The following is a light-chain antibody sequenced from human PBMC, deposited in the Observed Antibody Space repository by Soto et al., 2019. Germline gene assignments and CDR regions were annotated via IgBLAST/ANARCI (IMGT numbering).Light chain of an antibody. CDR2: GAS. V-gene: IGKV3-20*01. CDR1: QSVSSSY. CDR3: QQYGTSLFT. Sequence: EIVLTQSPGTLSLSPGERATLSCRASQSVSSSYLAWYQQKPGQAPRLLIYGASSRATGIPDRFSGSGSGTDSTLTISRLEPEDFAVYYCQQYGTSLFTFGPGTKVD. J-gene: IGKJ3*01.